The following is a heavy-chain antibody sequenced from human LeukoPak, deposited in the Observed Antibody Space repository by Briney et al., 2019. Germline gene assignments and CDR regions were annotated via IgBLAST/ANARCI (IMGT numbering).Heavy chain of an antibody. CDR1: GGSISSSSYY. CDR3: ARVVPAANWFDP. J-gene: IGHJ5*02. V-gene: IGHV4-39*01. Sequence: SETLSLTCTVSGGSISSSSYYWGWIRQPPGKGLEWIGSIYYSGSTYYNPSLKSRVTISVDTSKNQFSLKLSSVTAADTAVYYCARVVPAANWFDPWGQGTLVTVSS. D-gene: IGHD2-2*01. CDR2: IYYSGST.